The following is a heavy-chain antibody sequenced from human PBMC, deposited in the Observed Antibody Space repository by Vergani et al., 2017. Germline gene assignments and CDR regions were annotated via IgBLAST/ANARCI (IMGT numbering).Heavy chain of an antibody. J-gene: IGHJ2*01. CDR1: GFTFSSYG. CDR2: IWYDGSNK. Sequence: QVQLVESGGGVVQPGRSLRLSCAASGFTFSSYGMHWVRQAPGKGLEWVAVIWYDGSNKYYADSVKGRFTISRDNSKNTLYLQMNSLRAEDTAVYYCAKDSGYYDSSGYYGGWYFDLWGRGTLVTVSS. D-gene: IGHD3-22*01. V-gene: IGHV3-33*06. CDR3: AKDSGYYDSSGYYGGWYFDL.